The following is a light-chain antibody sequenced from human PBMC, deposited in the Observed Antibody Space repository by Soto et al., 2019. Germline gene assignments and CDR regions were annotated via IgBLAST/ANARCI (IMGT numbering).Light chain of an antibody. Sequence: DIQMTQSPSTLSASLGDRVTITCRSSQSVNRWLACFQRKPGKAPKVMIYDASILQSGVPSRFSGSGSGTEFTLTISSLQPDDFATYYCQQYTTFWTFGQGTKVDI. CDR2: DAS. CDR3: QQYTTFWT. CDR1: QSVNRW. V-gene: IGKV1-5*01. J-gene: IGKJ1*01.